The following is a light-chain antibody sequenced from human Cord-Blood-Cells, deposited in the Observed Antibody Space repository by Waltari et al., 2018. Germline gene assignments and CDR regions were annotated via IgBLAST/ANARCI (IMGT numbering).Light chain of an antibody. J-gene: IGLJ1*01. Sequence: QLVLTQAPSASASLGASVTPTCTLSSGHSSYAIAWHQKQPEKGRRYLMKLNSDGSHSKGDGIPGRFSGSSPGAERYLTISSLQSEDEADYYCQTWGTGIQVFGTASQVTVL. CDR3: QTWGTGIQV. CDR2: LNSDGSH. CDR1: SGHSSYA. V-gene: IGLV4-69*01.